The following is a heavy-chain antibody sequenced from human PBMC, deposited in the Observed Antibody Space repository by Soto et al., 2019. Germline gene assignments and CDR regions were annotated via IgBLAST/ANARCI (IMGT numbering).Heavy chain of an antibody. D-gene: IGHD3-22*01. Sequence: QVQLVQSGAEVKKPGSSVKVSCKASGGTFSTYAISWVRQAPGQGLEWMGGIIPIFGTANYAQKFQGRVTITADKSTSTAYMELSSLRYEDTAVYYCASHRPYDSRGYPEPGDYWGQGTLVTVSS. CDR1: GGTFSTYA. J-gene: IGHJ4*02. CDR3: ASHRPYDSRGYPEPGDY. CDR2: IIPIFGTA. V-gene: IGHV1-69*06.